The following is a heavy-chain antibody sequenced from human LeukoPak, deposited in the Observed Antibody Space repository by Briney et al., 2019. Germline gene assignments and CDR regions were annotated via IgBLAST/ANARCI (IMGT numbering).Heavy chain of an antibody. D-gene: IGHD6-13*01. J-gene: IGHJ6*03. CDR1: GGSISSYY. CDR2: IYYSGST. CDR3: AVCLDSSSVSVYYYMDV. Sequence: PSETLSLTCTVSGGSISSYYWSWIRQPPGKGLEWIGYIYYSGSTNYNPSLKSRVTISVDTSKNQFSLKLSSVTAAATAVYYCAVCLDSSSVSVYYYMDVWGKGTTVTVSS. V-gene: IGHV4-59*01.